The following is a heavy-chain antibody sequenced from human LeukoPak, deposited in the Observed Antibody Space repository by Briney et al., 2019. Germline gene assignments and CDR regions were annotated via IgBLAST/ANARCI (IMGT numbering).Heavy chain of an antibody. Sequence: GGSLRLSCAASGFTFSSYSMTWVRQAPGKGLEWVSSISSSSSYIYYADSVKSRFTISRDNAKNSLYLQMNSLRAEDTAVYYCARDSGSYQAFDYWGQGTLVTVSS. CDR3: ARDSGSYQAFDY. J-gene: IGHJ4*02. CDR1: GFTFSSYS. V-gene: IGHV3-21*01. D-gene: IGHD1-26*01. CDR2: ISSSSSYI.